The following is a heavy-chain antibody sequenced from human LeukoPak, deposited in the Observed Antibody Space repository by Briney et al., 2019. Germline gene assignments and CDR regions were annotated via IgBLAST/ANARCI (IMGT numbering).Heavy chain of an antibody. Sequence: SETLSLTCTVSGGSISTYYWTWVRQPPGKGLEYIGYIYYSGSTDYNPSLKSRVTISVDTSKNQLSLKVSSVTAADTAVYYCARFRYDSSINYHFYMDVWGKGTTVTVSS. V-gene: IGHV4-59*01. CDR3: ARFRYDSSINYHFYMDV. J-gene: IGHJ6*03. D-gene: IGHD3-22*01. CDR1: GGSISTYY. CDR2: IYYSGST.